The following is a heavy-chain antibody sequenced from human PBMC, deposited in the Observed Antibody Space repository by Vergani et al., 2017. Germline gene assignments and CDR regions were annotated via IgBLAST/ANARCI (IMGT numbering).Heavy chain of an antibody. CDR3: ARDYYDFWSGYQYYYYYYMDV. D-gene: IGHD3-3*01. CDR2: IKQDGSEK. Sequence: EVQLVESGGGLVQPGGSLRLSCAASGFTFSSYWMSWVRQAPGKGLEWVANIKQDGSEKYYVDSVKGRFTISRDNAKNSLYLQMNSLRAEDTAVYYCARDYYDFWSGYQYYYYYYMDVWGKGTTVTVSS. J-gene: IGHJ6*03. CDR1: GFTFSSYW. V-gene: IGHV3-7*01.